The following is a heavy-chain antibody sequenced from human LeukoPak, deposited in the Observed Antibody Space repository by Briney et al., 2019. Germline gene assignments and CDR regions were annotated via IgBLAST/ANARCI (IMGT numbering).Heavy chain of an antibody. CDR1: GGSITSYY. D-gene: IGHD6-13*01. CDR3: ARLDSSSWYPGAFDI. V-gene: IGHV4-59*08. Sequence: SAETLSLTCTVSGGSITSYYWAWLRQPPGKGLEWIGYLYYSGYSNYNPSLKSRVSMSVDTSKNQFSLKLSSVTAADTAVYYCARLDSSSWYPGAFDIWGQGTMVTVSS. J-gene: IGHJ3*02. CDR2: LYYSGYS.